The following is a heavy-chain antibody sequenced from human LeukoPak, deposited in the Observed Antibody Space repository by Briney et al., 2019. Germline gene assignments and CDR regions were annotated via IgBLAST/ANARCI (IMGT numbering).Heavy chain of an antibody. V-gene: IGHV3-66*02. CDR1: GFTVSSSY. Sequence: LPGGSLRLSCAASGFTVSSSYMSWVRQAPGKGLEWVSVIYSGGSTYYADSVKGRFTISRDNSKNTLYLQMNSLRAEDTAVYYCAREVGPYGGNSWGAFDYWGQGTLVTVSS. D-gene: IGHD4-23*01. J-gene: IGHJ4*02. CDR3: AREVGPYGGNSWGAFDY. CDR2: IYSGGST.